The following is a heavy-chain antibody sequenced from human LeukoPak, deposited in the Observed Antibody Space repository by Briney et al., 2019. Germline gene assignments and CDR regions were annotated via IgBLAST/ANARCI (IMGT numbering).Heavy chain of an antibody. J-gene: IGHJ5*02. CDR2: IIPIFGTA. CDR3: ARVMRFGELFDWFDP. Sequence: ASVKVSCKASGGTFSSYAISWVRQAPGQGLEWMGGIIPIFGTANYAQKFQGRVTITADESTSTAYMELSSLRSEDTAVYYCARVMRFGELFDWFDPWGQGTQVTVSS. V-gene: IGHV1-69*13. D-gene: IGHD3-10*01. CDR1: GGTFSSYA.